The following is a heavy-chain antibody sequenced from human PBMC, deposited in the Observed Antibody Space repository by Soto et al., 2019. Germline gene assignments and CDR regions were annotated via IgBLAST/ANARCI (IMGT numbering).Heavy chain of an antibody. Sequence: GGSLRLSCAASGFTFSSYAMSWVRQAPGKGLEWVSAISGSGGSTYYADSVKGRFTISRDNSKNTLYLQMNSLRAEDTAVYYCAKSGSSYDILTGYRTYYFDYWGQGTLVTVSS. CDR1: GFTFSSYA. V-gene: IGHV3-23*01. CDR2: ISGSGGST. CDR3: AKSGSSYDILTGYRTYYFDY. D-gene: IGHD3-9*01. J-gene: IGHJ4*02.